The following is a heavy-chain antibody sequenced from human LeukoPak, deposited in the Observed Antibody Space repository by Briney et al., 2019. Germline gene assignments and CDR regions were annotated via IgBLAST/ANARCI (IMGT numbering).Heavy chain of an antibody. V-gene: IGHV1-46*01. CDR3: ARESIHRGTTPQLESFDY. J-gene: IGHJ4*02. Sequence: ASVKVSCNASGGTFSSYAISWVRQAPGQGLEWMGIINPTISSTNYAQKFQGRVAMTSDTSTSTVYLELSSLRSEDTAVDYCARESIHRGTTPQLESFDYWGQGTLVTVSS. D-gene: IGHD1-7*01. CDR2: INPTISST. CDR1: GGTFSSYA.